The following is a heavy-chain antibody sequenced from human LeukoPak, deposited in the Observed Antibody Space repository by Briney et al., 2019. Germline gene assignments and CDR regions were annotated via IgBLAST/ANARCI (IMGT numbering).Heavy chain of an antibody. D-gene: IGHD6-19*01. J-gene: IGHJ6*03. CDR1: GFTFSSYA. V-gene: IGHV3-23*01. CDR3: AKADSSGWYGYYSYMEV. CDR2: ISGSGGST. Sequence: PGGSLRLSCAASGFTFSSYAMSWVRQAPGKGLEWVSAISGSGGSTYYADSVKGRFTISRDNSKNTLYLQMNSLRAEDTAVYYCAKADSSGWYGYYSYMEVWGKGTTVTVSS.